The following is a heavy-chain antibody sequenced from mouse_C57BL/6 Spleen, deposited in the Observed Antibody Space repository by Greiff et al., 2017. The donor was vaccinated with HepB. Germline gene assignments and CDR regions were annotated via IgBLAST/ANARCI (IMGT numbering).Heavy chain of an antibody. J-gene: IGHJ4*01. V-gene: IGHV1-50*01. CDR3: ARSLDYYYGSDAMDY. CDR1: GYTFTSYW. Sequence: QVQLQQPGAELVKPGASVKLSCKASGYTFTSYWMQWVKQRPGQGLEWIGEIDPSDSYTNYNQKFKGKATLTVDTSSSTAYMQLSSLTSEDSAVYYCARSLDYYYGSDAMDYWGQGTSVTVSS. D-gene: IGHD1-1*01. CDR2: IDPSDSYT.